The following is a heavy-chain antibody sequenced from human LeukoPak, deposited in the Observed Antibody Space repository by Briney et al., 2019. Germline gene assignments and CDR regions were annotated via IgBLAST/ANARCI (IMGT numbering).Heavy chain of an antibody. CDR1: GFTFSTYW. V-gene: IGHV3-7*01. D-gene: IGHD1-26*01. J-gene: IGHJ4*02. Sequence: GGSLSLSCAASGFTFSTYWMTWVRQAPGKGLEWVANIKQDGSDKYYVDSVKGRFTISRDNAKNSLYLQMNNLRAEDTALYYCARGGGSPDYWGQGTLVTVSS. CDR2: IKQDGSDK. CDR3: ARGGGSPDY.